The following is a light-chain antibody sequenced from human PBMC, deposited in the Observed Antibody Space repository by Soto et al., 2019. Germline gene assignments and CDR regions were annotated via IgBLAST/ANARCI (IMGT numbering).Light chain of an antibody. CDR3: KYYDSSLSGYYV. V-gene: IGLV1-40*01. CDR2: GNS. CDR1: SSNIGAGYD. J-gene: IGLJ1*01. Sequence: QSVLTQPPSVSGAPGQRVTISCTGSSSNIGAGYDVHWYQQLPGTAPKLLIYGNSNRPSGVPDRFSGSKSGTSASLAITGLQDEDEVEYYCKYYDSSLSGYYVFGTGTKVTVL.